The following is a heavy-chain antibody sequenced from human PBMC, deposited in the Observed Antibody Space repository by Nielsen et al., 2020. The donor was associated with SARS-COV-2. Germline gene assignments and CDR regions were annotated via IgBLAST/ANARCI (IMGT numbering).Heavy chain of an antibody. Sequence: ASVKVSCKASGYTFADYCIHWVRQAPGRGLEWLGRIWPNSGGTGYAKEFKGRVTLTTDTSISTAYMDLSWLRSDDTAVYYCARDEYNYGYNWFDTWGQGTLVTVSS. CDR1: GYTFADYC. V-gene: IGHV1-2*06. D-gene: IGHD5-18*01. CDR2: IWPNSGGT. CDR3: ARDEYNYGYNWFDT. J-gene: IGHJ5*02.